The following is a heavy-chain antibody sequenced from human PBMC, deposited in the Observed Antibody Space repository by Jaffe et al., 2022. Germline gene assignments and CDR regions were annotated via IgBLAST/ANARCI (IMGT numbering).Heavy chain of an antibody. CDR3: ARERPRGLQRYGPVDY. J-gene: IGHJ4*02. CDR2: IYTSGST. D-gene: IGHD5-18*01. Sequence: QVQLQESGPGLVKPSQTLSLTCTVSGGSISSGSYYWSWIRQPAGKGLEWIGRIYTSGSTNYNPSLKSRVTISVDTSKNQFSLKLSSVTAADTAVYYCARERPRGLQRYGPVDYWGQGTLVTVSS. V-gene: IGHV4-61*02. CDR1: GGSISSGSYY.